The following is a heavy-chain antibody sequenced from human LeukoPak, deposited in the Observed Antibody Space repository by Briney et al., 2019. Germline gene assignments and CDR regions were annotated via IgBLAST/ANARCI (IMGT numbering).Heavy chain of an antibody. D-gene: IGHD3-3*02. CDR1: GFTFSSYG. J-gene: IGHJ3*02. CDR3: ARPYISTWEGLAFDI. CDR2: ISYDGSNK. Sequence: GRSLRLSCAASGFTFSSYGMHWVRQAPGKGLEWVAVISYDGSNKYYADSVKGRFTISRDNAKNSLYLQMNSLRDEDTAVYYCARPYISTWEGLAFDIWGQGTLVTVSS. V-gene: IGHV3-30*03.